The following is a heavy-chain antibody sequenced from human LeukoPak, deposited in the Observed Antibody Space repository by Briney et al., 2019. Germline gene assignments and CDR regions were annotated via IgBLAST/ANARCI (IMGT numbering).Heavy chain of an antibody. CDR1: GGSFSGYY. CDR2: INHSGST. D-gene: IGHD2-2*01. CDR3: ARNTRRIVVVPAAFDY. J-gene: IGHJ4*02. V-gene: IGHV4-34*01. Sequence: SETLSLTCAVYGGSFSGYYWSWIRQPPGKGLEWIGEINHSGSTNYNPSLKSRVTISVDTSRNQFSLKLSSVTAADTAVYYCARNTRRIVVVPAAFDYWGQGTLSPSPQ.